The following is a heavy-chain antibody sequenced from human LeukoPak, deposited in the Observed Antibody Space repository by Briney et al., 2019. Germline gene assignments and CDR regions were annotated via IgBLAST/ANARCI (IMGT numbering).Heavy chain of an antibody. CDR1: GFTFSTYG. V-gene: IGHV3-30*02. Sequence: PGGSLRLSCAASGFTFSTYGMHWVRQAPGKGLEWVAFIRYDGSNKYYADSVKGRFTISRDNSKNTPYLQMNSLRADDTAVYYCAKDVENYYYYMDVWGKGTTVTISS. CDR3: AKDVENYYYYMDV. J-gene: IGHJ6*03. D-gene: IGHD2-21*01. CDR2: IRYDGSNK.